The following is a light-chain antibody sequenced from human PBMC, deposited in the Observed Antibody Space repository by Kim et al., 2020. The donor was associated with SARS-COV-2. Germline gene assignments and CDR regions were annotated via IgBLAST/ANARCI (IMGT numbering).Light chain of an antibody. V-gene: IGLV2-11*01. CDR3: CSYAGRYTPYV. CDR1: SSDVGGYNY. CDR2: DVT. J-gene: IGLJ1*01. Sequence: QSALTQPRSVSGSPGQSVTISCTGTSSDVGGYNYVSWYQQHPGKAPRLMIYDVTKRPSGVPDRFSGSKSANTASLTISGLQAEDEADYYCCSYAGRYTPYVFGTGTKVTVL.